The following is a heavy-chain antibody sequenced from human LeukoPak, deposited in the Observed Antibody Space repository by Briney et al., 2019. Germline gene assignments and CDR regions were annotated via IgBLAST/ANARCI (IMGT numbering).Heavy chain of an antibody. D-gene: IGHD2-15*01. CDR1: RFTFSSYA. J-gene: IGHJ4*02. CDR2: IWYDGSNK. CDR3: VYSTLTN. Sequence: GRSLRLSCAASRFTFSSYAMHWVRQAPGKGLEWVAVIWYDGSNKYYADSVKGRFTISRDNAKNSLYLQMNSLSAEDTAVYYCVYSTLTNWGQGTLVTVSS. V-gene: IGHV3-33*03.